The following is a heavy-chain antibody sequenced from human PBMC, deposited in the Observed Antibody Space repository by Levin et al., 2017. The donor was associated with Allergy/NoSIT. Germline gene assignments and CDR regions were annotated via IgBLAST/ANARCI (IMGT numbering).Heavy chain of an antibody. Sequence: ASVKVSCKGSGYSFTSYWIGWVRQMPGKGLEWMGIIYPGDSDTRYSPSFQGQVTISADKSISTAYLQWSSLKASDTAMYYCARSHSSGWQPKYWGQGTLVTVSS. D-gene: IGHD6-19*01. CDR3: ARSHSSGWQPKY. CDR1: GYSFTSYW. J-gene: IGHJ4*02. CDR2: IYPGDSDT. V-gene: IGHV5-51*01.